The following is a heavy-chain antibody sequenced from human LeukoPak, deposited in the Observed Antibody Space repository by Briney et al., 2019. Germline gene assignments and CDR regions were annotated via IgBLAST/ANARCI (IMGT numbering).Heavy chain of an antibody. V-gene: IGHV3-15*01. J-gene: IGHJ4*02. CDR1: GFTFTNAW. CDR2: IKSKTYGGTT. Sequence: GGSLRLSCVASGFTFTNAWMSWVRQAPGKGLEWVGRIKSKTYGGTTDYAAPVKGRFTISRDDSKNTLYLQMNSLKTEDTAVYYCTIRGYNYEFDYWGQGTLVTVSS. D-gene: IGHD5-18*01. CDR3: TIRGYNYEFDY.